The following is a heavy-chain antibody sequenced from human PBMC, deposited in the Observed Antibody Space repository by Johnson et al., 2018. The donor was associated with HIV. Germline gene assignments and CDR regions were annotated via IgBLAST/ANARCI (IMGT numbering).Heavy chain of an antibody. CDR3: ATVHSSSDAFDI. CDR2: ISYDGSNK. Sequence: QVQLVESGGGVVQPGRSLRLSCAASGFIFSSYAMHWVRQAPGKGLEWVAVISYDGSNKYYADSVKGRFTISRDNSKNTLYLQMNSLRAEDTAVYYCATVHSSSDAFDIWGQGTMVTVSS. CDR1: GFIFSSYA. D-gene: IGHD6-6*01. V-gene: IGHV3-30-3*01. J-gene: IGHJ3*02.